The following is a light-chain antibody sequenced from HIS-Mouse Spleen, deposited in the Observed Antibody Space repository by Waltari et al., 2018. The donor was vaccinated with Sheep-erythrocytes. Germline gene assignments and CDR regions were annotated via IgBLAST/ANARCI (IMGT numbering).Light chain of an antibody. Sequence: AIQLTQSPSSLSGSVGDRVTITCRASQGISSALAWYQQKPGKAPKLLLYDASSVESGVPSRFSGSGSGTDFTLTSSSLQPEDFATDYCQQFNSYLYTFGQGTKLEIK. V-gene: IGKV1-13*02. CDR2: DAS. CDR3: QQFNSYLYT. J-gene: IGKJ2*01. CDR1: QGISSA.